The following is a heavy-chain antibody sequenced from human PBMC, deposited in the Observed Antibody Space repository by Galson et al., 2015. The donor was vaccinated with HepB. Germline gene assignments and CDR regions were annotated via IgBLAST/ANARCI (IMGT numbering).Heavy chain of an antibody. CDR2: ISISGGST. CDR1: GFIFSTYA. CDR3: ARYYLVQHQVEDYFDY. Sequence: SLRLSCAASGFIFSTYAMSWVRQAPGKGLEWVSSISISGGSTYYTDSVKGRFTISRDNSKNTLYLRMDSLRAEDTAVYYCARYYLVQHQVEDYFDYWVQGTLATVSS. V-gene: IGHV3-23*01. J-gene: IGHJ4*02. D-gene: IGHD6-6*01.